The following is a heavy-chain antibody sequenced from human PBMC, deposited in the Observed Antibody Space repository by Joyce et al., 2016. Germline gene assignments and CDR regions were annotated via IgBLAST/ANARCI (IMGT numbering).Heavy chain of an antibody. Sequence: QVQLQESGPGLVKPSETLSLTCTVSGGSISIHYWSWIRQPPGKRLEWMGYIYYSGSTNYNPSLKSRVTISVDTSKNQFSLKLRSVSAADTAVYYCARGLGTPYGMDVWGQGTTVTVPS. CDR2: IYYSGST. CDR3: ARGLGTPYGMDV. V-gene: IGHV4-59*11. D-gene: IGHD7-27*01. CDR1: GGSISIHY. J-gene: IGHJ6*02.